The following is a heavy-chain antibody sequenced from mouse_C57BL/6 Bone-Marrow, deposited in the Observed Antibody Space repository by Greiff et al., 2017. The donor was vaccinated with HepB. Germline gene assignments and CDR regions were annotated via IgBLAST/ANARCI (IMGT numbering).Heavy chain of an antibody. D-gene: IGHD2-5*01. J-gene: IGHJ2*01. CDR2: IDPETGGT. Sequence: VQVVESGAELVRPGASVTLSCKASGYTFTDYEMHWVKQTPVHGLEWIGAIDPETGGTAYNQKFKGKAILTADKSSSTAYMELRSLTSEDSAVYYCYSNYGSWGQGTTLTVSS. CDR1: GYTFTDYE. V-gene: IGHV1-15*01. CDR3: YSNYGS.